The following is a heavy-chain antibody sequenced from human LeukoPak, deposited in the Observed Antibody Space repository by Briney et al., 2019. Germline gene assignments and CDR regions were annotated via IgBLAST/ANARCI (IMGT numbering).Heavy chain of an antibody. CDR3: ARVWSGGSLGYFDY. CDR1: GFTFSSYA. D-gene: IGHD2-15*01. Sequence: GGSLRLSCAASGFTFSSYAMSWVRQAPGKGLEWVSAISGSGGSTYYADSVKGRFTISRDNSKNTLYLQMNSLRAEDTAVYYCARVWSGGSLGYFDYWGQGTLVTVSS. J-gene: IGHJ4*02. CDR2: ISGSGGST. V-gene: IGHV3-23*01.